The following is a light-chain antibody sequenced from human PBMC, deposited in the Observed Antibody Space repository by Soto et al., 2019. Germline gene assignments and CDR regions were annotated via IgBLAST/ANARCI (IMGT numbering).Light chain of an antibody. Sequence: MTQSPSSLSASVGDRVPLTCRASETISHYLDWYLQKPGQSPQLLIYLGSNRASGVPDRFSGSGSGTDFTLKISRVEAEDVGVYYCMQALQTPPTVGQGKRLENK. V-gene: IGKV2-28*01. CDR3: MQALQTPPT. CDR1: ETISHY. CDR2: LGS. J-gene: IGKJ5*01.